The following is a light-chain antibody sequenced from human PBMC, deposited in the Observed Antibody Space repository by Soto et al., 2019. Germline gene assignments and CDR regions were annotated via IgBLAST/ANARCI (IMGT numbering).Light chain of an antibody. J-gene: IGKJ5*01. Sequence: DIQMTQSPSTLSASVGDRVTITCRASQSISSWLAWYRQKPGKAPKLLIYDASSLESGVPSRFSGSGSGTEFTLTISSLQPDDFATYYCQQSYSIPITFGHGTRLEIK. CDR2: DAS. CDR1: QSISSW. V-gene: IGKV1-5*01. CDR3: QQSYSIPIT.